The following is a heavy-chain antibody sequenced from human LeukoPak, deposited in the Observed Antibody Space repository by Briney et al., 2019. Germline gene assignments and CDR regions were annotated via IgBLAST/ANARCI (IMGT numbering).Heavy chain of an antibody. CDR3: ANLNVGSSWQSSYFDY. J-gene: IGHJ4*02. CDR2: IRYDGSNK. CDR1: GFTFCSYG. D-gene: IGHD6-13*01. Sequence: GGSLRLSCAASGFTFCSYGMHWVRQAPGKGLEWVAFIRYDGSNKYYADSVKGRFTISRDNSKNTLYLQMNSLRAEDTAVYYCANLNVGSSWQSSYFDYWGQGTLVTVSS. V-gene: IGHV3-30*02.